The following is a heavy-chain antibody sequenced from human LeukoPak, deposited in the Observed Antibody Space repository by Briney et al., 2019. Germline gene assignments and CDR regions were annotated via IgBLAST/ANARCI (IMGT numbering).Heavy chain of an antibody. Sequence: SETLSLTCTVSGGSISSGDYYWSWIRQPPGKGLEWIGYIYYSGSTYYNPSLKSRVTISVDTSKNQFSLKLSSVTAADTAVYYCAREGGSGSYYNRAPDYWGQGTLVTVSS. CDR1: GGSISSGDYY. CDR2: IYYSGST. D-gene: IGHD3-10*01. V-gene: IGHV4-30-4*01. CDR3: AREGGSGSYYNRAPDY. J-gene: IGHJ4*02.